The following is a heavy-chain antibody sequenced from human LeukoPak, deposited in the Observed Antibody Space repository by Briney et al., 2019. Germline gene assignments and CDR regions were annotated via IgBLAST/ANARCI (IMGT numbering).Heavy chain of an antibody. CDR2: IKQDGSEK. D-gene: IGHD6-6*01. CDR3: ASGPGSYSYYYYYMDV. CDR1: GFTFSSYW. V-gene: IGHV3-7*01. Sequence: GGSLRLSCAASGFTFSSYWMSWVRQAPGKVLEWVANIKQDGSEKYYVDSVKGRFTISRDNAKNSLYLQMNSLRAEDTAVYYCASGPGSYSYYYYYMDVWGKGTTVTVSS. J-gene: IGHJ6*03.